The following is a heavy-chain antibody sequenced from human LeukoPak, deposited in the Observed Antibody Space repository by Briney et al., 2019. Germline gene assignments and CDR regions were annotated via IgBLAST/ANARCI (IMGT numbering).Heavy chain of an antibody. CDR2: IIPIFGTA. V-gene: IGHV1-69*13. Sequence: ASVKVSCKASGGTFISYAISWVRQAPGQGLEWMGGIIPIFGTANYAQKFQGRVTITADESTSTAYMELSSLRSEDTAVYYCARGGYDFWSGYYTGFFDPWGQGTLVTVSS. D-gene: IGHD3-3*01. CDR1: GGTFISYA. J-gene: IGHJ5*02. CDR3: ARGGYDFWSGYYTGFFDP.